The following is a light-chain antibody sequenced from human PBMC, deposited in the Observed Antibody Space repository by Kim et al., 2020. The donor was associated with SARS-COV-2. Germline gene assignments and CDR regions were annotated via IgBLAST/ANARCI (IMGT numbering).Light chain of an antibody. CDR3: QAWDSSIYV. J-gene: IGLJ1*01. Sequence: VSPGQTATITCSGDTLEDIYASWYQQKPGQSPVVVIFRDNRRPSGIPERFSGSNSGNTATLTISGTQAMDEADYYCQAWDSSIYVFGTGTKVTVL. CDR1: TLEDIY. V-gene: IGLV3-1*01. CDR2: RDN.